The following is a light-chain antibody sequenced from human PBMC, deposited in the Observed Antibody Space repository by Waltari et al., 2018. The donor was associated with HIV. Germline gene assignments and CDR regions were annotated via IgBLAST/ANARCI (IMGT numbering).Light chain of an antibody. CDR1: SSDVGRYNY. J-gene: IGLJ1*01. CDR3: CSYAGSYPSV. Sequence: QSALTQPRSVSGSPGQSVTISCTGTSSDVGRYNYVSWYQHHPGKAPKLMIYDVSKRPSGVPDRFSGSKSGNTASLTISGLQAEDEAAYYCCSYAGSYPSVFGAGTEVTVL. V-gene: IGLV2-11*01. CDR2: DVS.